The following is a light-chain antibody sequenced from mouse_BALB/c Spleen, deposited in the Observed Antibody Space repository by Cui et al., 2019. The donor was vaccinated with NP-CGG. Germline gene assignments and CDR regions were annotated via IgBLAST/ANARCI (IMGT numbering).Light chain of an antibody. CDR2: GTN. CDR1: TGAVTTSNY. CDR3: ALWYSNHWV. Sequence: QAVLTQEYALTTLLGETVTVTCRSSTGAVTTSNYANWVQEKPDHLFTGLIGGTNNRVPGVPARFSGSLIGDKAALTITGAQTEDEAIYFCALWYSNHWVFGGGTKLTVL. J-gene: IGLJ1*01. V-gene: IGLV1*01.